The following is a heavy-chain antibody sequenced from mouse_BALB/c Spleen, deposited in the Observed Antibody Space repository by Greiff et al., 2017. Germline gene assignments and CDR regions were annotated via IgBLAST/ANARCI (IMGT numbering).Heavy chain of an antibody. V-gene: IGHV3-2*02. J-gene: IGHJ2*01. CDR1: GYSITSDYA. Sequence: EVQLQESGPGLVKPSQSLSLTCTVTGYSITSDYAWNWIRQFPGNKLEWMGYISYSGSTSYNPSLKSRISITRDTSKNQFFLQLNSVTTEDTATYYCARGDAYDGYYFDYWGQGTTLTVSS. CDR2: ISYSGST. CDR3: ARGDAYDGYYFDY. D-gene: IGHD2-3*01.